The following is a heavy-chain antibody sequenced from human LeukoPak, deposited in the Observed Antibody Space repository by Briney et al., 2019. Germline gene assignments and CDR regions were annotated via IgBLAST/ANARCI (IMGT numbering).Heavy chain of an antibody. D-gene: IGHD2-8*01. CDR2: ISGSGGST. CDR3: AKLIVLMVYAIGHSEEGFDY. CDR1: GFTFSSYA. V-gene: IGHV3-23*01. J-gene: IGHJ4*02. Sequence: GGSLRVSCAASGFTFSSYAMSWVRQAPGKGLEWVSAISGSGGSTYYADSVKGRFTISRDNSKNTLYLQMNSLRAEDTAVYYCAKLIVLMVYAIGHSEEGFDYWGQGTLVTVSS.